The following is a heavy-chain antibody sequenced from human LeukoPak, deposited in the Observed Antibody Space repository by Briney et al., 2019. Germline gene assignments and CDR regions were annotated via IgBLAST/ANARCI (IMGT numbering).Heavy chain of an antibody. Sequence: GGSLSLSCAASGFTVSNNYMSWVRQAPGKGLEWVAGIYSGGTTHYADSMKGRITISTDNSTNTLYLQMNSLRAADTAVYYCAATQDMVVVPALGVWGKGTTVTVSS. J-gene: IGHJ6*04. D-gene: IGHD2-2*01. CDR2: IYSGGTT. CDR3: AATQDMVVVPALGV. CDR1: GFTVSNNY. V-gene: IGHV3-66*02.